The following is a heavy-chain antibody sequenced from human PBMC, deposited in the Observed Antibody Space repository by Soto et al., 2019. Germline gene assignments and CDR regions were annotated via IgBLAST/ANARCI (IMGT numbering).Heavy chain of an antibody. V-gene: IGHV1-69*01. CDR1: GGTFSSYA. Sequence: QVQLVQSGAEVKKPGSSVKVSCKASGGTFSSYAISWVRQAPGQGLEWMGGIIPIFGTANYAQKFQGRVTITADESTSTAYMELSSLRSEDTAVYYCAREKGTDIVVVPAAIVYGMDAWGQGTTVTVSS. J-gene: IGHJ6*02. D-gene: IGHD2-2*01. CDR2: IIPIFGTA. CDR3: AREKGTDIVVVPAAIVYGMDA.